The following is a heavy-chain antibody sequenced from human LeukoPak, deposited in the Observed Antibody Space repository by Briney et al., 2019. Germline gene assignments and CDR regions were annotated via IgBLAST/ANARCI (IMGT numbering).Heavy chain of an antibody. CDR3: ARDLSYYYDSSGYYYFDY. CDR1: GGTFSSYA. J-gene: IGHJ4*02. D-gene: IGHD3-22*01. Sequence: PVKVSCKASGGTFSSYAISWVRQAPGQGLERMGGIIPIFGTANYAQKFQGRVTITADESTSTAYMELSSLRSEDTAVYYCARDLSYYYDSSGYYYFDYWGQGTLVTVSS. CDR2: IIPIFGTA. V-gene: IGHV1-69*01.